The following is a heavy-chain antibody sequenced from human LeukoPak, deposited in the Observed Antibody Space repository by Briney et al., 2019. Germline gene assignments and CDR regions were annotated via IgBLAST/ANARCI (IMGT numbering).Heavy chain of an antibody. CDR1: IGSISSSKW. CDR3: ARRWGPQLERPFDY. Sequence: SETLSLTCSVSIGSISSSKWWSWVRQSPVKGLEWIGEIYLYGTTNYNPSFTSRVTMSVDRSRNQFSLKLTSVTAADTAVYYCARRWGPQLERPFDYWGQGTLVTVSS. V-gene: IGHV4-4*02. D-gene: IGHD1-1*01. CDR2: IYLYGTT. J-gene: IGHJ4*02.